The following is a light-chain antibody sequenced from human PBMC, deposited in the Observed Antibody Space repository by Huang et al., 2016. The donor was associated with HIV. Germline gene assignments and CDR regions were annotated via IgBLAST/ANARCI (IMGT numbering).Light chain of an antibody. J-gene: IGKJ5*01. CDR1: QSLLHSNGYNY. CDR2: LVF. V-gene: IGKV2-28*01. CDR3: MQTLQTPRT. Sequence: DIVMTQSPLSLSVTPGEPASISCRSSQSLLHSNGYNYLDWYLQKPGQSPPLLMSLVFNRASGVPDRFSGSGSVTDFTLKISRVEAEDVGVYYCMQTLQTPRTFGQGTRLEIK.